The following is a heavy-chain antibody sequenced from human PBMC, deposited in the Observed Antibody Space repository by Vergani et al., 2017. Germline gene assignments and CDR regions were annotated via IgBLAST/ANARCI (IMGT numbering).Heavy chain of an antibody. CDR2: IRSKVYSETP. J-gene: IGHJ4*02. Sequence: EVHLLESGGGLVQSGRSLRLSCSASGFTFGDYAMSWVRQAPGKGLEWVAFIRSKVYSETPEYAASVKGRFTISRDYSKSIAYLQMNSLKTEDTAVYYCTRVFSYSSGWYPSDYWGQGTLVTVSS. V-gene: IGHV3-49*04. CDR1: GFTFGDYA. D-gene: IGHD6-19*01. CDR3: TRVFSYSSGWYPSDY.